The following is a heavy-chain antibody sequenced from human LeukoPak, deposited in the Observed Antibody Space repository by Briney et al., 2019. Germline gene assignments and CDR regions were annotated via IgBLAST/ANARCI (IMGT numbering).Heavy chain of an antibody. CDR2: ISAYNGNT. Sequence: ASVKVSCKASGYTFTSYGISWVRQAPGQGLEWMGWISAYNGNTNYAQKLQGRVTMTTDTSTSTAYMELRSLRSDDTVVYHCARDRQLGVVVSFDYWGQGTLVTVSS. V-gene: IGHV1-18*01. D-gene: IGHD2-15*01. CDR1: GYTFTSYG. CDR3: ARDRQLGVVVSFDY. J-gene: IGHJ4*02.